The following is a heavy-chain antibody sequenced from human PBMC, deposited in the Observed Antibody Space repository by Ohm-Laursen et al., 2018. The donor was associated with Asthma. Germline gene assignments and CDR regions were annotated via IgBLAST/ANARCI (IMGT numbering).Heavy chain of an antibody. CDR1: GDSISSGNNY. Sequence: TLSLTCSVSGDSISSGNNYWSWIRQHPGKGLEWIGYIYYSGITHSNPSLRSRVTISVDTSKNQFSLKLTSVTAADTAVYYCARGSFYYESTGYYFFDHWGQGALVTVSS. CDR3: ARGSFYYESTGYYFFDH. V-gene: IGHV4-31*03. CDR2: IYYSGIT. D-gene: IGHD3-22*01. J-gene: IGHJ4*02.